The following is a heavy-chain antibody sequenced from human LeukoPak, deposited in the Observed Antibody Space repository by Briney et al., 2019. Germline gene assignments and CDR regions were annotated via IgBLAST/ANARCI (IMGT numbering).Heavy chain of an antibody. V-gene: IGHV4-39*01. J-gene: IGHJ4*02. CDR3: ARFNAYSSSWHYFDS. Sequence: SETLSLTCTVSGGSISSSSYFWGWIRQPPGRGLEWIGTLYYSGTTSYNPSLQSRVTISVDTSKNQFSLKLSSVTDADTSIYYCARFNAYSSSWHYFDSWGQGTLVTVSS. CDR2: LYYSGTT. D-gene: IGHD6-13*01. CDR1: GGSISSSSYF.